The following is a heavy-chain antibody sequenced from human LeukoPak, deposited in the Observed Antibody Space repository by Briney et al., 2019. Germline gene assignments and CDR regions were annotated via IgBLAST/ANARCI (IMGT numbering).Heavy chain of an antibody. V-gene: IGHV4-31*03. CDR2: IYYSGST. CDR3: AREIVLMVYATPGYYGMDV. Sequence: PSETLSLTCTVSGGSISSGGYYWSWIRQHPGKGLEWIGYIYYSGSTYYNPSLKSRVTISVDTSKNQFSLKLSSVTAADTAVYYCAREIVLMVYATPGYYGMDVWGQGTTVTVSS. J-gene: IGHJ6*02. CDR1: GGSISSGGYY. D-gene: IGHD2-8*01.